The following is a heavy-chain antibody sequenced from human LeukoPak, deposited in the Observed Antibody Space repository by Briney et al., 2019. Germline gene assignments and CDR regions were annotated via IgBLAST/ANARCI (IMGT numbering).Heavy chain of an antibody. D-gene: IGHD5-12*01. CDR3: ARERVATNPSWYFDL. Sequence: ASVKVSCKASGYTFTTYGISWVRQAPGQGLEWVGWISPYNGNHKYAQRLQGRVTMTTDTSTSTAYMELRSLRSDDTAVYYCARERVATNPSWYFDLWGRGTLVTVSS. J-gene: IGHJ2*01. CDR1: GYTFTTYG. CDR2: ISPYNGNH. V-gene: IGHV1-18*01.